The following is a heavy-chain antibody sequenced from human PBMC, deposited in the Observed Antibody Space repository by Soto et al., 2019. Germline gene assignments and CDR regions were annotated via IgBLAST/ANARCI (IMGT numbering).Heavy chain of an antibody. V-gene: IGHV3-7*01. CDR2: IRQDGSEK. D-gene: IGHD3-16*01. J-gene: IGHJ4*02. Sequence: EVQLVESGGGLGQPGGSLRLSCAGSGFIFGNYWMSWIRQAPGGGLEWVANIRQDGSEKYYVDSVQGRFRISRDNAKNSLELQMNNLRSEDTALYYCARGTGGATSSGKDQFDYWGQGTQVTVSS. CDR1: GFIFGNYW. CDR3: ARGTGGATSSGKDQFDY.